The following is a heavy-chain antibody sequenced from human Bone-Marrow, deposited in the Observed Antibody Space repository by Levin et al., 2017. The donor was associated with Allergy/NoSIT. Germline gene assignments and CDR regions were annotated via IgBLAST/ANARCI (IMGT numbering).Heavy chain of an antibody. CDR1: GFTFSSYG. CDR2: IWYDGSNK. CDR3: ARDKYGGNDSVDQ. D-gene: IGHD5-12*01. J-gene: IGHJ4*02. V-gene: IGHV3-33*01. Sequence: SCAASGFTFSSYGMHWVRQAPGKGLEWVAVIWYDGSNKYYADSVKGRFTISRDNSKNRLYLQLNSLRDEDTAVYYCARDKYGGNDSVDQWGQGTLVTVSS.